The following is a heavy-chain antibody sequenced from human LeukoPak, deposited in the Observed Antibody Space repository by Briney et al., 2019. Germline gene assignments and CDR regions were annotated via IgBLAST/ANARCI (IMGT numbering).Heavy chain of an antibody. CDR3: ARAGPYCSSTSCYGRDYYGVDV. CDR2: IWYDGSNK. Sequence: GGSLRLSCAASGFTFSSYGMHWVRQAPGKGLEWVAVIWYDGSNKYYADSVKGRFTISRDNSKNTLYLQMNSLRAEDTAVYYCARAGPYCSSTSCYGRDYYGVDVWGQGTTVTVSS. J-gene: IGHJ6*02. V-gene: IGHV3-33*01. CDR1: GFTFSSYG. D-gene: IGHD2-2*01.